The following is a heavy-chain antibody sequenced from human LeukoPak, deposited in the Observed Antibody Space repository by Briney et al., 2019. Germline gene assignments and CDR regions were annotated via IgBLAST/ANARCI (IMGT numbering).Heavy chain of an antibody. V-gene: IGHV3-74*01. D-gene: IGHD2-21*01. CDR3: ARALCIWGGDCHYFDY. CDR2: INSDGSST. CDR1: GFTFNTYW. Sequence: GGSLRLSCAASGFTFNTYWMHWVRQAPGKGLVWVSRINSDGSSTAYADSVKGRFTFSRDNAKNTLYLQMNSLRAEDTAVYYCARALCIWGGDCHYFDYWGQGTLVTVSS. J-gene: IGHJ4*02.